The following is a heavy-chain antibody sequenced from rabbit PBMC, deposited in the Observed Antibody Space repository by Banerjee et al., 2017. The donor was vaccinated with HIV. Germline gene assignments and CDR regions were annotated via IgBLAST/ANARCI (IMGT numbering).Heavy chain of an antibody. CDR2: IYTGDGST. D-gene: IGHD4-1*01. CDR1: GFTISRYW. J-gene: IGHJ4*01. V-gene: IGHV1S7*01. Sequence: QLKETGGGLVQPGGSLTLSCKASGFTISRYWMCWVRQAPGKGLEWIGCIYTGDGSTDYASWVNGRFTISTDNAQNTVDLQMTSLTAADTATYFCARDLVGVIGWNFGLWGQGTLVTVS. CDR3: ARDLVGVIGWNFGL.